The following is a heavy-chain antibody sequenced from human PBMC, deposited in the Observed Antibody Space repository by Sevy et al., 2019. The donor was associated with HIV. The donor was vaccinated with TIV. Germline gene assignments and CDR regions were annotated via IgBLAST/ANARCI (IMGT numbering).Heavy chain of an antibody. CDR2: ISDSAYNT. V-gene: IGHV3-23*01. J-gene: IGHJ4*02. D-gene: IGHD5-12*01. Sequence: GGSLRLSCAASGFTFSNYAMSWVRQAPGKGLKWVSGISDSAYNTYYADSVKGRFTISRDNSKNSLYLQMNSLRAEDTAVYYCTKDEAYTVATSYYFDYWGQRTLVTVSS. CDR3: TKDEAYTVATSYYFDY. CDR1: GFTFSNYA.